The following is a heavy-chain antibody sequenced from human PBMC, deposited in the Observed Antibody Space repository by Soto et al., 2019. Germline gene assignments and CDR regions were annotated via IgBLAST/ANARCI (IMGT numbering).Heavy chain of an antibody. CDR3: ASLNFGDFFDY. CDR2: IYYSGST. V-gene: IGHV4-59*01. CDR1: GGSISSYY. J-gene: IGHJ4*02. D-gene: IGHD4-17*01. Sequence: SETLSLTCTVSGGSISSYYWSWIRRPPGKGLEWIGYIYYSGSTNYNPSLRSRVAISVDTSKNQFSLKLSSVTAADTAVYYCASLNFGDFFDYWGQGTLVTVSS.